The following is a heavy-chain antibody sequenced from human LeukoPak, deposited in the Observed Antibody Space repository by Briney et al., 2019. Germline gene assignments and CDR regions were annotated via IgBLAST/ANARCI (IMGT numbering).Heavy chain of an antibody. CDR3: ARGGNRYCSGGSCYMFDY. D-gene: IGHD2-15*01. Sequence: GGSLGLSCAATGFTFSSYDMHWVRQATGKGLEWASAIGTAGDTYYPGSVKGRFTISRENAKNSLYLQMNSLRAGDTAVYYCARGGNRYCSGGSCYMFDYWGQGTLVTVSS. CDR2: IGTAGDT. CDR1: GFTFSSYD. V-gene: IGHV3-13*01. J-gene: IGHJ4*02.